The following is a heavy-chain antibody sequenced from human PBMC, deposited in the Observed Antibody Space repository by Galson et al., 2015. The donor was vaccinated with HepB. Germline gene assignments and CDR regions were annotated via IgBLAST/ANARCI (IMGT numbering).Heavy chain of an antibody. V-gene: IGHV4-61*09. CDR3: ARDFGLYGMDV. CDR1: GGSITSNIYY. CDR2: IYTSGDT. J-gene: IGHJ6*02. D-gene: IGHD3-10*01. Sequence: LSLTCTVSGGSITSNIYYWSWIRQPAGKGLEWIGHIYTSGDTNYNLSLKSRVTISVDTSKNQFSLKLSSVTAADTAVYYCARDFGLYGMDVWGQGTTVTVSS.